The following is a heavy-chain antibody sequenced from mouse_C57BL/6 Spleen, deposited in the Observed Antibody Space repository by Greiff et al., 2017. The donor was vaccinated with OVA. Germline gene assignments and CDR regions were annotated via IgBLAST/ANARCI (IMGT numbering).Heavy chain of an antibody. D-gene: IGHD1-1*01. CDR1: GYAFTNYL. Sequence: VKLMESGAELVRPGTSVKVSCKASGYAFTNYLIEWVKQRPGQGLEWIGVINPGSGGTNYNEKFKGKATLTADKSSSTAYMQLSSLTSEDSAVYFCARSYYGSSLAYWGQGTLVTVSA. CDR2: INPGSGGT. J-gene: IGHJ3*01. CDR3: ARSYYGSSLAY. V-gene: IGHV1-54*01.